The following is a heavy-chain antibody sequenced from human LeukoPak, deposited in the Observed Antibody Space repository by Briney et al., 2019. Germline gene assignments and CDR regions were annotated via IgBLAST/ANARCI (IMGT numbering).Heavy chain of an antibody. CDR1: GFSISLGYY. D-gene: IGHD1-1*01. V-gene: IGHV4-38-2*02. Sequence: SETLSLTCDVSGFSISLGYYWVWIRQPAGQGLEWIGSIHPSGTTFYNSSLNSRITMTIDAPKNQFSLRLSLVTAVDTAVYFCATERERRITDWGQGALVIVSS. J-gene: IGHJ4*02. CDR2: IHPSGTT. CDR3: ATERERRITD.